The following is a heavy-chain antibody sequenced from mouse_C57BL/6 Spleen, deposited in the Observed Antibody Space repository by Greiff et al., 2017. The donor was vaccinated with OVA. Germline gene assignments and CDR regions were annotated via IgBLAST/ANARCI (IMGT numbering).Heavy chain of an antibody. CDR1: GFTFSSYA. V-gene: IGHV5-4*01. J-gene: IGHJ2*01. Sequence: EVKLMESGGGLVKPGGSLKLSCAASGFTFSSYAMSWVRQTPEKRLEWVATISDGGSYTYYPDNVKGRFTISRDNAKNNLYLQMSHLKSEDTAMYYCARDSRRDYFDYWGQGTTLTVSS. CDR3: ARDSRRDYFDY. CDR2: ISDGGSYT.